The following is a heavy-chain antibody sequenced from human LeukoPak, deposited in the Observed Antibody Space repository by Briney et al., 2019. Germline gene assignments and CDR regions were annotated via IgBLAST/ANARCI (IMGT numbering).Heavy chain of an antibody. CDR3: ARHLEYTTSGKAFDV. Sequence: SETLSLTCTVSGGSINNSSSDYWAWIRQPPGKGLEWIGYIYYTGSTYYTSSLKSRVTMSVDTSKNVFSLTLKSLTSADTAVYYCARHLEYTTSGKAFDVWGQGTLVSVSS. V-gene: IGHV4-39*01. CDR1: GGSINNSSSDY. CDR2: IYYTGST. J-gene: IGHJ3*01. D-gene: IGHD3-3*01.